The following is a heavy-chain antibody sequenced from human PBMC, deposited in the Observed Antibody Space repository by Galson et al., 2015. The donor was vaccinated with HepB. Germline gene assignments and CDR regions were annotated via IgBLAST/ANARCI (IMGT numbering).Heavy chain of an antibody. V-gene: IGHV1-2*06. Sequence: SVTVSCKASGYSFMAYYMHWLRQAPGQGLEWMGRINPNNGGTNYAQKFQGTVTMTTDTSISTAYMELSRLRYDDTAVYYCAREINSRRDDAFDIWGQGTTVIVSS. CDR1: GYSFMAYY. J-gene: IGHJ3*02. D-gene: IGHD5-24*01. CDR2: INPNNGGT. CDR3: AREINSRRDDAFDI.